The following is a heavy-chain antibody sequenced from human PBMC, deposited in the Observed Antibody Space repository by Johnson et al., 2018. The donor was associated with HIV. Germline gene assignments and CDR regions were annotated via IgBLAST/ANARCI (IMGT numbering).Heavy chain of an antibody. J-gene: IGHJ3*02. Sequence: VQLVESRGGVVQPGRSLRLSCAASGFTFSSYGMHWVRQAPGKGLEWVAVISYDGNNKYYADSLKGRFTISRDNSKNTLYLQMSSLRAEDTAVYYCARGGIIHDAFDIWGQGTMVTVSS. CDR3: ARGGIIHDAFDI. CDR2: ISYDGNNK. CDR1: GFTFSSYG. V-gene: IGHV3-30*03. D-gene: IGHD1-1*01.